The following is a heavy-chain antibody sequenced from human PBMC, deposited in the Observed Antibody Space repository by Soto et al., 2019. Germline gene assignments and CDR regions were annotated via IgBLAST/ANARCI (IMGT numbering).Heavy chain of an antibody. CDR1: GDSVSSNSAA. J-gene: IGHJ6*02. D-gene: IGHD3-10*01. CDR2: TYYRSKWYN. Sequence: SQTLSLTCAISGDSVSSNSAAWNWIRQSPSRGLEWLGRTYYRSKWYNDYAVSVKSRITINPDTSKNQFSLQLNSVTPEDTAVYYCARGTSMVRGVIITRGYYNYYGLDVWGQGTTVTVSS. CDR3: ARGTSMVRGVIITRGYYNYYGLDV. V-gene: IGHV6-1*01.